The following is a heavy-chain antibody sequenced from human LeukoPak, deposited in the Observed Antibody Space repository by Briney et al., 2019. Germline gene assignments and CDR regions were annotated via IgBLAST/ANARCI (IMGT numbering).Heavy chain of an antibody. CDR2: ISAYNGNT. D-gene: IGHD3-10*01. Sequence: ASVKVSCKASGYTFTSYGINWVRQAPGQGLEWMGWISAYNGNTNYAQKLQGRVTMTTDTSTSTAYMELRSLRSDDTAVYYCARESADGSGSYYYYGMDVWGKGTTVTVSS. CDR1: GYTFTSYG. J-gene: IGHJ6*04. V-gene: IGHV1-18*04. CDR3: ARESADGSGSYYYYGMDV.